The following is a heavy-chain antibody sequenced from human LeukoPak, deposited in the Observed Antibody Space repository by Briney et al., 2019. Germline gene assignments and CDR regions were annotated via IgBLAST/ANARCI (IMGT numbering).Heavy chain of an antibody. V-gene: IGHV4-34*01. D-gene: IGHD3-16*02. CDR1: GGSFSGYY. CDR3: ARGRDDDVWGSYPTCFDF. CDR2: INHSGST. Sequence: ASETLSLTCAVYGGSFSGYYWSWIRQPPGKGLEWIGEINHSGSTNYNPSLKSRVTISMDTSKNQFSLKLNSVTAADTAVYYCARGRDDDVWGSYPTCFDFWGQGTLVTVSS. J-gene: IGHJ4*02.